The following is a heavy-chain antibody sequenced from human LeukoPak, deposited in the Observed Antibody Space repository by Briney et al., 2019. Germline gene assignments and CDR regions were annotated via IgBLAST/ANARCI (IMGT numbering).Heavy chain of an antibody. CDR2: IGNDGRDQ. D-gene: IGHD1-26*01. J-gene: IGHJ4*02. CDR1: GFTFSGHA. Sequence: GGSLRLSCAASGFTFSGHAMHWVRQTPGVGLEWVAIIGNDGRDQHYSESVKGRFTISRDNSKNTLFLQLNSLRPEDTALYLCPRDLMWVFDYWGQGTLVTVSS. V-gene: IGHV3-30*02. CDR3: PRDLMWVFDY.